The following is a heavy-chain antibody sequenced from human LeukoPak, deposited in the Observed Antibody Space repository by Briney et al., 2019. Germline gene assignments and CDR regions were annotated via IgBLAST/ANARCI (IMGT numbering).Heavy chain of an antibody. CDR2: INSDGSGT. D-gene: IGHD2-2*02. CDR3: AKASVAIPQYCNS. J-gene: IGHJ5*02. CDR1: GFTFSSYW. V-gene: IGHV3-74*01. Sequence: PGGSLRLSCAASGFTFSSYWMHWVRQAPGKGLVWVSRINSDGSGTSYADSAKGRFTISRDNSKDTLFLQLNSLTAADTAMYFCAKASVAIPQYCNSWGQGTLVTVSS.